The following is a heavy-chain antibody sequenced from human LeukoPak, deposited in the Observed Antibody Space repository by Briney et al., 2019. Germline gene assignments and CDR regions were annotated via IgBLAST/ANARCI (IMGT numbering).Heavy chain of an antibody. Sequence: PSETLSLTCTVSGYSISSGYYWGWIRQPPGKGLEWIGSIYHSGSTYYNPSLKSRVTILVDTSKNQFSLKLSSVTAADTAVYYCARDGEVLSSSWFWFDPWGQGTLVTVSS. D-gene: IGHD6-13*01. CDR3: ARDGEVLSSSWFWFDP. J-gene: IGHJ5*02. CDR1: GYSISSGYY. CDR2: IYHSGST. V-gene: IGHV4-38-2*02.